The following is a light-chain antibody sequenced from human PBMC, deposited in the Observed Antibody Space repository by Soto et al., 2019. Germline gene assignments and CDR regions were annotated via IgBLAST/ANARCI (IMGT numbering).Light chain of an antibody. CDR2: KAS. V-gene: IGKV1-5*03. Sequence: DIQMTQSPSTLSGSVGDRVTITCRASQTISSWLAWYQQKPGKAPKLLIYKASTLKSGVPSRFSGSGSGTEFTLTISSLQPDDFATYYCQQYNSQTFGQGTKVDIK. CDR3: QQYNSQT. CDR1: QTISSW. J-gene: IGKJ1*01.